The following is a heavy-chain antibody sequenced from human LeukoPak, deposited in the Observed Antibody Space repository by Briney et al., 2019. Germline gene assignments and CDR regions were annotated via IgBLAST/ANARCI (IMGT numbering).Heavy chain of an antibody. V-gene: IGHV3-23*01. CDR1: GFTFSSYA. D-gene: IGHD6-19*01. CDR2: ISGSGGST. Sequence: PGGSLRLSCAASGFTFSSYAMSWVRQAPGKGLEWVSAISGSGGSTYYADSVKGRFTISRDNAKNSLYLQMNSLRAEDTAVYYCARGPPGQWLPNTLYYYNYGMDVWGQGTTVTVSS. J-gene: IGHJ6*02. CDR3: ARGPPGQWLPNTLYYYNYGMDV.